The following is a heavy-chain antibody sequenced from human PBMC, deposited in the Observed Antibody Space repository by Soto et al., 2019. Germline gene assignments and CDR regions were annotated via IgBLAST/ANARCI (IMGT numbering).Heavy chain of an antibody. D-gene: IGHD4-17*01. Sequence: QVQLQESGPGLVKPSGTLSLTCAVSGASISSNNWWSWVRQPPGKGLERVGEIYHSGSTNDNLSLKSRVTISIDKSKDQFSLKLSSVTAADTAVYYCARSTVTEDYWGQGTLVTVSS. J-gene: IGHJ4*02. V-gene: IGHV4-4*02. CDR2: IYHSGST. CDR3: ARSTVTEDY. CDR1: GASISSNNW.